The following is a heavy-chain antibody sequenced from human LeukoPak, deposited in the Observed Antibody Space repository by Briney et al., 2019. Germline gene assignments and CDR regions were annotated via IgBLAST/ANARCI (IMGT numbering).Heavy chain of an antibody. CDR2: ISAYNGNT. CDR3: YTHYYHDSSGYYTSDYFDY. CDR1: GYTFTSYG. V-gene: IGHV1-18*01. Sequence: GASVKVSRKASGYTFTSYGISWVRQAPGQGLEWMRWISAYNGNTNYAQELQGRVTMTTDTSTSTAYMELRRLRSDDTAVYYCYTHYYHDSSGYYTSDYFDYWGQGTLVTVSS. J-gene: IGHJ4*02. D-gene: IGHD3-22*01.